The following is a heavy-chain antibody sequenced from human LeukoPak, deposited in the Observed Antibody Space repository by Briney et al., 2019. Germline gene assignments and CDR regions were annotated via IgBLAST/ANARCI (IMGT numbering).Heavy chain of an antibody. CDR2: MHPNSDDT. J-gene: IGHJ6*03. CDR3: ARGSGWYNHYYYYMDV. CDR1: GYTFTNND. D-gene: IGHD6-19*01. Sequence: ASVKVSCKASGYTFTNNDIHWVRQATGQGLEWMGWMHPNSDDTGYAQKFQGRVTMTRNTSISTAYMELSSLRPEDTAVYYCARGSGWYNHYYYYMDVWGKGTTVTVSS. V-gene: IGHV1-8*01.